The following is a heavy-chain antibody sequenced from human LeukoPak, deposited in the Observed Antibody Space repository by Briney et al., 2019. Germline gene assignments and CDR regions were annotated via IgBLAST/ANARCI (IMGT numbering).Heavy chain of an antibody. V-gene: IGHV1-18*01. J-gene: IGHJ5*02. CDR3: ARDADTAMVKPNWFNP. CDR1: GYTFTIYG. D-gene: IGHD5-18*01. Sequence: WASVKVSCKASGYTFTIYGISWVRQAPGQGLEWMGWISAYNGNTNYAQKLQGRVTMTTDTSTSTAYMELRSLRSDDTAVYYCARDADTAMVKPNWFNPWGQGTLVTVSS. CDR2: ISAYNGNT.